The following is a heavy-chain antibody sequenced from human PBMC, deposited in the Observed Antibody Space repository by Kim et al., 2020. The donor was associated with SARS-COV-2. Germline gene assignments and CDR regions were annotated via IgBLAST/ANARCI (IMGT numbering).Heavy chain of an antibody. CDR3: VSFGSSSPFHY. Sequence: SETLSLTCAVSGDSFSGYYWDWIRQSPEKGLEWIGEISHSGRTNYNPSFGSRVTISIDMSKNQFSLKLTSVTAADTAVYYCVSFGSSSPFHYWSQGALVTVSS. CDR2: ISHSGRT. J-gene: IGHJ4*02. V-gene: IGHV4-34*01. D-gene: IGHD2-2*01. CDR1: GDSFSGYY.